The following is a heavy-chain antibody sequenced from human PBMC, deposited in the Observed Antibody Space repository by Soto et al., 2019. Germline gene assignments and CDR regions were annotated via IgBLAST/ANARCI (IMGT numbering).Heavy chain of an antibody. Sequence: SETLSLTCAVSGGSISSGGYSWSWIRQPPGKGLEWIGYIYHSGSTYYNPSLKSRVTISVDRSKNQFSLKLSSVPAADTAVYYCARETRPGTLDYWGQGTLVTVSS. J-gene: IGHJ4*02. CDR1: GGSISSGGYS. V-gene: IGHV4-30-2*01. CDR3: ARETRPGTLDY. CDR2: IYHSGST.